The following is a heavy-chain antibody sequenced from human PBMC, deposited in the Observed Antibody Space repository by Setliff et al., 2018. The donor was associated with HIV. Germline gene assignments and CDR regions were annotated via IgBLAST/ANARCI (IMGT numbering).Heavy chain of an antibody. CDR2: INAGNGNT. D-gene: IGHD3-22*01. CDR1: GYTFTNYA. CDR3: ARERDSSGYQFDP. J-gene: IGHJ5*02. Sequence: ASVKVSCKTSGYTFTNYAIQWVRQAPGQGLQWMGWINAGNGNTKYSQEFQGRVTITRDTSASTAYMELSSLRFEDMAMYYCARERDSSGYQFDPWGQGTQVTVSS. V-gene: IGHV1-3*03.